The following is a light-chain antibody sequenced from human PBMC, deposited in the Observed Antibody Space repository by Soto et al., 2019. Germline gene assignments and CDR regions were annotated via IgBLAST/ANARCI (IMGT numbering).Light chain of an antibody. Sequence: QSVLTQPPSASGTPGQRVTISCSGSSSNIGSNYVYWYQQFPGSAPKLLIYRNDQRPSGVPDRFSGSKSGTSASLAISGPRSEDEADYYCAAWDDSLSAVVFGGGNKVTVL. CDR2: RND. V-gene: IGLV1-47*01. CDR3: AAWDDSLSAVV. J-gene: IGLJ2*01. CDR1: SSNIGSNY.